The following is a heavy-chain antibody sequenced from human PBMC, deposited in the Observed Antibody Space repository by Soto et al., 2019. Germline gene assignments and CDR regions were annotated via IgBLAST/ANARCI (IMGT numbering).Heavy chain of an antibody. CDR1: GFTFSDEN. D-gene: IGHD2-2*01. Sequence: GGSLRLSXSASGFTFSDENMSWVRQVPGKGLERVSGISGGGSYIFYADSVQGRFSISRDNPKNSLFLEMNSLRVEDTAVYYCARDSDCHSTSCFFPPHVWGQGTTVTVSS. J-gene: IGHJ6*02. CDR3: ARDSDCHSTSCFFPPHV. CDR2: ISGGGSYI. V-gene: IGHV3-21*06.